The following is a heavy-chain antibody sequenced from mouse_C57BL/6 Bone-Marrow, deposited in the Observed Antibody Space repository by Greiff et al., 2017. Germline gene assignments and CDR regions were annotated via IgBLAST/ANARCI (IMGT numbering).Heavy chain of an antibody. CDR2: IYPGGGYT. CDR3: AREGDYDCFFAY. J-gene: IGHJ3*01. Sequence: VKLMESGAELVRPGTSVKMSCKASGYTFTNYWIGWAKQRPGHGLEWIGDIYPGGGYTNYNEKFKGKATLTADKSSSTAYMQFSSLTSEDSAIYYGAREGDYDCFFAYWGQGTLVTVSA. V-gene: IGHV1-63*01. D-gene: IGHD2-4*01. CDR1: GYTFTNYW.